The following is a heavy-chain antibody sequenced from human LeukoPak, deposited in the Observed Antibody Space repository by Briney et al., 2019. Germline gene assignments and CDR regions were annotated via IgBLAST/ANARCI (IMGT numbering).Heavy chain of an antibody. CDR1: GFTFSSYG. V-gene: IGHV3-33*08. Sequence: GASLRLSCAASGFTFSSYGMHWVRQAPGKGLEWVAVIWYDGSNKYYADSVKGRFTISRDNSKNTLYLQMNSLRAEDTAVYYCASCYDSSGYWIDYWGQGTLVTVSS. CDR3: ASCYDSSGYWIDY. J-gene: IGHJ4*02. D-gene: IGHD3-22*01. CDR2: IWYDGSNK.